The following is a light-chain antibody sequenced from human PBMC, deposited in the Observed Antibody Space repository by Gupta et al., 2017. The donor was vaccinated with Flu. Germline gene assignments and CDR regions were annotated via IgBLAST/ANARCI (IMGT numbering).Light chain of an antibody. Sequence: DIVLTQSRDYLAVSLGERATINCKSSQSVLSNTGNKNHLAWYQQKPRQPPKLLIYWASTRESGVPDRFSGSGSATDFTLTISSLQAGDVAVYYCQQYYSVPLTFGGGAKVEIK. CDR2: WAS. J-gene: IGKJ4*01. CDR1: QSVLSNTGNKNH. V-gene: IGKV4-1*01. CDR3: QQYYSVPLT.